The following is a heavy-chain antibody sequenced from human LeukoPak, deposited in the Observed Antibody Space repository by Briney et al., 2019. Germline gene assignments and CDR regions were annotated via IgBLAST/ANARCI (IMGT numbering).Heavy chain of an antibody. D-gene: IGHD3-10*01. J-gene: IGHJ4*02. V-gene: IGHV3-33*01. Sequence: TGGSLRLSCAASGFMLNNYDMHWVRQAPGRGREWVAMIWYDESNKYYADSVKGRFTISRDNSKNTLYLQMNSLRVDDTAIYYCARTAWNYFGSGNYYAPDYWGQGTLVTVSS. CDR1: GFMLNNYD. CDR2: IWYDESNK. CDR3: ARTAWNYFGSGNYYAPDY.